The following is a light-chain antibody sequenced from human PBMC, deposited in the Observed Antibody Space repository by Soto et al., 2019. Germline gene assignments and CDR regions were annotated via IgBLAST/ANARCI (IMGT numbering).Light chain of an antibody. CDR3: KQRSSGVT. CDR1: ESIRPY. V-gene: IGKV3-11*01. Sequence: EIVLTQSPATLSLSPGERATLSCRASESIRPYLGWYQQKPGQAPRPLIYDASNRATGIPARFSGSGSGTEFTLTISSLEPEDSAVYLCKQRSSGVTFGQGTRLEMK. J-gene: IGKJ5*01. CDR2: DAS.